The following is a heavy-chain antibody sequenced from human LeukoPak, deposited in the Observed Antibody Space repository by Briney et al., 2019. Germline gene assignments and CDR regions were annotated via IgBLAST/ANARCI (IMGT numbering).Heavy chain of an antibody. J-gene: IGHJ2*01. CDR1: GFSLSTSGMC. V-gene: IGHV2-70*11. CDR2: IDWDDDQ. CDR3: ARIPYDSSGNDLNWYFDL. D-gene: IGHD3-22*01. Sequence: SGPTLVNPTQTLTLTCTFSGFSLSTSGMCVSWIRQPPGKALEWLARIDWDDDQYYSTSLKTRLTISKDTSKNQVVLTMTNMDPVDTATYYCARIPYDSSGNDLNWYFDLWGRGTLVTVSS.